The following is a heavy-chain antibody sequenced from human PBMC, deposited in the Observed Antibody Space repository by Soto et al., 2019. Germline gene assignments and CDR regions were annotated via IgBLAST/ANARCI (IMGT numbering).Heavy chain of an antibody. V-gene: IGHV1-69*12. CDR2: IIPIFGTA. Sequence: QVQLVQSGAEVKKPGSSVKVSCKASGGTFSSYAISWVRQAPGQGLEWMGGIIPIFGTANYAQKFQGRVTITADDSTSTAYMELSSLRSEDTAVYYCARTAYCGGDCYPNFDYWGQGTLVTVSS. D-gene: IGHD2-21*02. CDR1: GGTFSSYA. CDR3: ARTAYCGGDCYPNFDY. J-gene: IGHJ4*02.